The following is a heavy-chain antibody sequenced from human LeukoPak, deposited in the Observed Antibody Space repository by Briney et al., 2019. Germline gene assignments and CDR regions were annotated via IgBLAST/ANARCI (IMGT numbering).Heavy chain of an antibody. D-gene: IGHD6-13*01. J-gene: IGHJ5*02. CDR2: IRLDGSEK. Sequence: PGGSLRLSCAASGFTFSNYWMNWVRQAPGKGLEWVANIRLDGSEKNYVDSVKGRFTISRDNSKNSLYLQMNSLRTEDTALYYCAKGPGKAGIAATNWFDPWGQGTLVTVSS. CDR3: AKGPGKAGIAATNWFDP. V-gene: IGHV3-7*03. CDR1: GFTFSNYW.